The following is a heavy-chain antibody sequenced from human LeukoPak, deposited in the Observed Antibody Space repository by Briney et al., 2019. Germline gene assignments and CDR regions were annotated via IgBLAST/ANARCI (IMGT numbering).Heavy chain of an antibody. V-gene: IGHV1-2*02. Sequence: GASVKVSCKASGYTFTGYYMHWVRQAPGQGLEWMGWINPNSGGTNYAQKFQGRVTMTRDTSTSTAYMELSRLRSDDTAVYYCARDLRVWGYCSSTSCDLFDYWGQGTLVTVSS. CDR1: GYTFTGYY. D-gene: IGHD2-2*01. CDR3: ARDLRVWGYCSSTSCDLFDY. CDR2: INPNSGGT. J-gene: IGHJ4*02.